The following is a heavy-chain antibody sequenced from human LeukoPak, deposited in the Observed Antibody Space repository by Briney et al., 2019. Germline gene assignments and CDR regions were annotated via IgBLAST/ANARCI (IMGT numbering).Heavy chain of an antibody. J-gene: IGHJ4*02. CDR2: IYSGGST. Sequence: PGGSLRLSCAASGFTVSSNYMSWVRQAPGKGMEWVSVIYSGGSTHYADSVKGRFTISRENSKNTMYLQMNSLRAEDTAVYYCARAGGSANDYWGQGTLVTVSS. D-gene: IGHD6-19*01. CDR1: GFTVSSNY. CDR3: ARAGGSANDY. V-gene: IGHV3-53*01.